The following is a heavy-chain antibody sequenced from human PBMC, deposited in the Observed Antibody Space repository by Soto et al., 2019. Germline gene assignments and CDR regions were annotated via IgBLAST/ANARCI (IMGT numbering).Heavy chain of an antibody. D-gene: IGHD3-22*01. J-gene: IGHJ4*02. CDR3: ARTHRQKWLLGPTQIDY. V-gene: IGHV4-31*03. CDR2: IYYSGST. CDR1: GGSISSGGYY. Sequence: QVQLQESGPGLVKPSQTLSLTCTVSGGSISSGGYYWSWIRQHPGKGLEWIGYIYYSGSTYYNPSLKSRVTISGDTSKNQFSLKLSSVTAADTAVYYCARTHRQKWLLGPTQIDYWGQGTLVTVSS.